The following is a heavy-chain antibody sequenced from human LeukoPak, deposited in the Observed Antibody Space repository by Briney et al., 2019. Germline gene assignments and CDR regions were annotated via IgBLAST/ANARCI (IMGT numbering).Heavy chain of an antibody. CDR1: GFTFSNYV. J-gene: IGHJ4*02. D-gene: IGHD4-11*01. CDR3: ARDLDYSTGFDY. Sequence: GGSLTLSCAASGFTFSNYVMSWVRQAPGEGLEWVSSIIGSGVNTYYADSVKGRFTISRDNSKNTLYVQMNSLRADDTAVYYCARDLDYSTGFDYWGQGTLVTVSS. CDR2: IIGSGVNT. V-gene: IGHV3-23*01.